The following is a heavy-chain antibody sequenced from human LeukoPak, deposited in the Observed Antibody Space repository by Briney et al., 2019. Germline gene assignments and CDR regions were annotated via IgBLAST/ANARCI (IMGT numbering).Heavy chain of an antibody. CDR3: AKVNWNYPGY. CDR1: VFSLSNHD. D-gene: IGHD1-7*01. CDR2: IGVRGTHT. Sequence: GGSLTLSCTPSVFSLSNHDIYCLRQAPEKALEWVSGIGVRGTHTHYAESVKGRFTVSTDSSKNTLFLQMNSLRAEDSAIYYCAKVNWNYPGYWGQGTLVTVSS. V-gene: IGHV3-23*01. J-gene: IGHJ4*02.